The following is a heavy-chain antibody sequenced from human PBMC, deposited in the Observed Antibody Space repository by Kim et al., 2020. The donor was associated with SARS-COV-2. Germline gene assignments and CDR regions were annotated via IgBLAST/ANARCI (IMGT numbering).Heavy chain of an antibody. Sequence: GGSLRLSCAASGFTFSSYGMHWVRQAPGKGLEWVAGISYDGSKTYYADSVKGRFTISRDNSKNTLYLQMNSLRAEDTAVYYCAREGSLHYYGMDVWGQGT. CDR1: GFTFSSYG. CDR3: AREGSLHYYGMDV. V-gene: IGHV3-33*05. D-gene: IGHD2-15*01. CDR2: ISYDGSKT. J-gene: IGHJ6*02.